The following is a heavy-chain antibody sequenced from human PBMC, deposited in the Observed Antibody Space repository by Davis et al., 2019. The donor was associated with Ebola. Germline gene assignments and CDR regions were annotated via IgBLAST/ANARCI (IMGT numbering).Heavy chain of an antibody. V-gene: IGHV1-18*01. Sequence: AASVKVSCKTSGYMFTAYGITWVRQAPGQGLEWLGWIRGYNGRTNPAQNVQGRVTLTTDTSTSTAYMELTSLRVDDTAVYYCARDGCSDSRCYTRTGNWLDPWGQGTQVTVSS. CDR1: GYMFTAYG. D-gene: IGHD2-2*02. CDR2: IRGYNGRT. CDR3: ARDGCSDSRCYTRTGNWLDP. J-gene: IGHJ5*02.